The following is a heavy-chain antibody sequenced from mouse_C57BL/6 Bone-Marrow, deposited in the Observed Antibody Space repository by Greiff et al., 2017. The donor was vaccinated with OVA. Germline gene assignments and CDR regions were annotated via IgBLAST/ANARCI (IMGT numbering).Heavy chain of an antibody. V-gene: IGHV1-7*01. Sequence: QVQLQQSGAELAKPGASVKLSCKASGYTFTSYWMHWVNQRPGQGLEWIGYINPSSGYTKYNQKFKDKATLTADKSSSTAYMQLSSLTYEDSAVYYCARSVITTVVPFDYWGQGTTLTVSS. CDR2: INPSSGYT. J-gene: IGHJ2*01. CDR1: GYTFTSYW. CDR3: ARSVITTVVPFDY. D-gene: IGHD1-1*01.